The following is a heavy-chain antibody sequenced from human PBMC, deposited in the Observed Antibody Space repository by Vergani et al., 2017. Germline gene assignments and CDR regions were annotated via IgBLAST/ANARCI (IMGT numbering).Heavy chain of an antibody. CDR2: IHSSGTT. D-gene: IGHD3-10*01. Sequence: QVQLHESGPGLVKPSQTLSLTCTVSGGSITSGSFYWSWIRQPAGKGLEWIGRIHSSGTTNYNPSLKSRVTLSVDTSKNQLSLRMTSVTAADTAVYYCARDSWTSELRGVYWFDTWGQGTLFSVSS. CDR3: ARDSWTSELRGVYWFDT. J-gene: IGHJ5*02. CDR1: GGSITSGSFY. V-gene: IGHV4-61*02.